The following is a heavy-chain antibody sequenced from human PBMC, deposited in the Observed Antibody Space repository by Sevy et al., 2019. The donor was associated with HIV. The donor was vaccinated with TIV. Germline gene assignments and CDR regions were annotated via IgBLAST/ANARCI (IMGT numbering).Heavy chain of an antibody. D-gene: IGHD3-3*01. CDR1: GYTFSDYG. CDR3: ARAGFLEWPYSAMDV. CDR2: ISTYNANA. Sequence: ASVKVSCKSSGYTFSDYGISWVRQAPGQGLEWMGWISTYNANANYAQTFQGRVTMTTDTSTSTAYMELRSLRSDDTAVYYCARAGFLEWPYSAMDVWGQGTTVTVSS. V-gene: IGHV1-18*01. J-gene: IGHJ6*02.